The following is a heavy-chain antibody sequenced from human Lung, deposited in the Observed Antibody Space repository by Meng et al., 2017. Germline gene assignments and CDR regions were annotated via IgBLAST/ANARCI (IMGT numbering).Heavy chain of an antibody. CDR3: ARGTPGRSYSDY. CDR2: LGAHDGDT. J-gene: IGHJ4*02. D-gene: IGHD3-10*01. Sequence: QVQPVQSGPEVKTPGAPVKVPCKASDYTFTGYGVSWVRQAPGQGLEWMAWLGAHDGDTSHAPKFQGRVTVSADRPTATAYMELRSLRSDDTAVYYCARGTPGRSYSDYWGQGTLVTVSS. CDR1: DYTFTGYG. V-gene: IGHV1-18*01.